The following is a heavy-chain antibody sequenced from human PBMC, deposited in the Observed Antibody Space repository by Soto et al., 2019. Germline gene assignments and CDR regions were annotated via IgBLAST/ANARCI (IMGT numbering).Heavy chain of an antibody. V-gene: IGHV1-3*01. Sequence: QVQLVQSGAEVKKPGASVKVSCKASGYTFTSYAMHWVRQAPGQRLEWMGWINAGNGNTKYSQKFQVRVTITRDTSASTAYMELSSLRSEDTAVYYCARGGSLYWYVDLWGRGTLVTVSS. CDR2: INAGNGNT. J-gene: IGHJ2*01. CDR1: GYTFTSYA. CDR3: ARGGSLYWYVDL. D-gene: IGHD1-26*01.